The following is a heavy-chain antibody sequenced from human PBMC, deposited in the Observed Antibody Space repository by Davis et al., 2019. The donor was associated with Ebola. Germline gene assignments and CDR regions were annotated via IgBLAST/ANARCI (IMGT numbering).Heavy chain of an antibody. D-gene: IGHD6-13*01. J-gene: IGHJ4*02. Sequence: PGGSLRLSCAASGFTFSSYSMNWVRQAPGKGLEWVSYISSSSSTTYYADSVKGRFTISRDNSKNTLYLQMNSLRAEDTAVYYCAKDCSRKVSSSWYGSDGCWGQGTLVTVSS. CDR1: GFTFSSYS. V-gene: IGHV3-48*01. CDR3: AKDCSRKVSSSWYGSDGC. CDR2: ISSSSSTT.